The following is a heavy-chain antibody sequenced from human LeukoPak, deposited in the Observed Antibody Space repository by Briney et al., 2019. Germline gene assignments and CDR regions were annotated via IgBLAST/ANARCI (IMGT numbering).Heavy chain of an antibody. Sequence: GGSLRLSCAASGFTFSSYWMHWVRQAPGKGLEWVSYISSSSSTIYYADSVKGRFTISRDNAKNSLYLQMNSLRAEDTAVYYCARGEVVVAEPLRVRYFDLWGRGTLVTVSS. D-gene: IGHD2-15*01. CDR1: GFTFSSYW. CDR3: ARGEVVVAEPLRVRYFDL. CDR2: ISSSSSTI. J-gene: IGHJ2*01. V-gene: IGHV3-48*04.